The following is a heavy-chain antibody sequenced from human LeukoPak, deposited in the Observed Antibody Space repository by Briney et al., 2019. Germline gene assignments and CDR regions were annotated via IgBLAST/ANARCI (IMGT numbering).Heavy chain of an antibody. CDR2: IIPIFGTA. Sequence: ASVKVSCKASGGTFSSYAISWVRQAPGQGLEWMGGIIPIFGTANYAQKFQGRVTITADKSTSTAYMELSSLRSEDTAVYYCTYYYYYMDVWGKGTTVTVSS. CDR1: GGTFSSYA. CDR3: TYYYYYMDV. J-gene: IGHJ6*03. V-gene: IGHV1-69*06.